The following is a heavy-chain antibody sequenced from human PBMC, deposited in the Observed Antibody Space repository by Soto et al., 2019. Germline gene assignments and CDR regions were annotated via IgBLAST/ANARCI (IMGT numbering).Heavy chain of an antibody. CDR3: ASDSSGWYGVDY. Sequence: QVQLVQSGAEVKKPGSSVKVSCKASGGTFSSYAISWVRQAPGQGLEWMGGIIPIFGTANYAQKFQGRVTITADEATSRDYMELSSLRSEDTAVYYCASDSSGWYGVDYWGQGTLVTVSS. CDR2: IIPIFGTA. D-gene: IGHD6-19*01. CDR1: GGTFSSYA. V-gene: IGHV1-69*12. J-gene: IGHJ4*02.